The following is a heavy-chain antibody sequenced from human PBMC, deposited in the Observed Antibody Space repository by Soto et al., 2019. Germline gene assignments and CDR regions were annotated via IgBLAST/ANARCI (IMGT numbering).Heavy chain of an antibody. J-gene: IGHJ3*02. D-gene: IGHD6-13*01. Sequence: SQTLSLTCAISVDSVSSNSAAWNCIRQSPSRGLEWLGRTYYRSKWYNDYAVSVKSRITINPDTSKNQFSLQLNSVTPEDTAVYYCAREAPYSSSWFDAFDIWGQGTMVTVSS. V-gene: IGHV6-1*01. CDR2: TYYRSKWYN. CDR3: AREAPYSSSWFDAFDI. CDR1: VDSVSSNSAA.